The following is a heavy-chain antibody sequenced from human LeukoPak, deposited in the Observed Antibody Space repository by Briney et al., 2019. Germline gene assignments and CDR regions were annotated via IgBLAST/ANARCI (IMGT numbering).Heavy chain of an antibody. CDR2: INPNSGGT. Sequence: ASVKVSCKASGYTFTGYYMHWVRQAPGQGLEWMGWINPNSGGTNYAQKFQGGVTMTRDTSISTAYMELSRLRSDDTAVYYCARDSIATNLGYCSSTSCYAPSLDYWGQGTLVTVSS. J-gene: IGHJ4*02. V-gene: IGHV1-2*02. CDR3: ARDSIATNLGYCSSTSCYAPSLDY. CDR1: GYTFTGYY. D-gene: IGHD2-2*01.